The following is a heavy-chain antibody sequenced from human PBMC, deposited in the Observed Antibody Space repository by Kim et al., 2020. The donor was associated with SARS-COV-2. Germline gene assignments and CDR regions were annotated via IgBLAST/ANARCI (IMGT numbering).Heavy chain of an antibody. Sequence: GGSLRLSCAASGFTFSSYGMHWVRQAPGKGLEWVAVISYDGSNKYYADSVKGRFTISRDNSKNTLYLQMNSLRAEDTAVYYCAKDRKYYDILTGYLSPSSHYYYYGMDFWGQGTTVTDSS. D-gene: IGHD3-9*01. CDR1: GFTFSSYG. J-gene: IGHJ6*02. V-gene: IGHV3-30*18. CDR3: AKDRKYYDILTGYLSPSSHYYYYGMDF. CDR2: ISYDGSNK.